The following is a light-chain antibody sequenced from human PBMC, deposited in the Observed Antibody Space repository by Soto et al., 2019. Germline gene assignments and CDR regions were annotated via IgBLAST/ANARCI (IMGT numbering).Light chain of an antibody. CDR3: QKYNSAPFT. J-gene: IGKJ3*01. CDR2: AAS. CDR1: QGIRNY. Sequence: DIQMTQSPSSLSASVGDRVTITCRASQGIRNYLAWYQQKPGKVPKLLIYAASTLQSGVPSRFGGSGSGTDFTRPISSLQPEAVATYYCQKYNSAPFTCGPGTKVDIK. V-gene: IGKV1-27*01.